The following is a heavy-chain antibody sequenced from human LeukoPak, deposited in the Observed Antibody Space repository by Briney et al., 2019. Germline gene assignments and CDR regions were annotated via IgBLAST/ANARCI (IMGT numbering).Heavy chain of an antibody. J-gene: IGHJ4*02. CDR1: GFTLSSYD. V-gene: IGHV3-30*03. CDR3: ARFGYSSGWYTIDY. CDR2: ISYDGSNK. D-gene: IGHD6-19*01. Sequence: GGSLRLSCAASGFTLSSYDMHWVRQAPGKGLEWVAVISYDGSNKYYADSVKGRFTISRDNSKNSLYLQMNSLRAEDTALYYCARFGYSSGWYTIDYWGQGTLVTVSS.